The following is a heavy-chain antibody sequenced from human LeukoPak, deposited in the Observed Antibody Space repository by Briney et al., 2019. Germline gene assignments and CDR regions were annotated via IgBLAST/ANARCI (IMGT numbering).Heavy chain of an antibody. CDR3: ARFYDSSGNNP. V-gene: IGHV4-59*01. J-gene: IGHJ4*02. CDR1: GASITSYY. CDR2: IFYSGST. Sequence: KPSETLSLTCTVSGASITSYYWSWIRQPPGKGLEWIGYIFYSGSTNYNPSLKSRVTISVDTSKNQFSLKLSSVTAADTAVYYCARFYDSSGNNPWGQGTLVTVSS. D-gene: IGHD3-22*01.